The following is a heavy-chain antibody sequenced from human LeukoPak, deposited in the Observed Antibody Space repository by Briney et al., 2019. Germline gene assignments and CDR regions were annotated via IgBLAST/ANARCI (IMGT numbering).Heavy chain of an antibody. V-gene: IGHV4-61*05. Sequence: KPSETLSLTCTVSGGSISSSTYYWGWVRQPPGKGLEWIGYIYYSGITNYNPSLKSRATISVDMSKNQFSLKLSSVTAADTAVYYCARDREGSRLGWFDPWGQGTLVTVSS. D-gene: IGHD7-27*01. CDR3: ARDREGSRLGWFDP. CDR1: GGSISSSTYY. CDR2: IYYSGIT. J-gene: IGHJ5*02.